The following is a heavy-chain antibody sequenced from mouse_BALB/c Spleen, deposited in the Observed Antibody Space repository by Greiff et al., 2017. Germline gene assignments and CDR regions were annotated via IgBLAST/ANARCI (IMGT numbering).Heavy chain of an antibody. CDR2: ISTYYGDA. CDR3: ARENPLYYAMDY. J-gene: IGHJ4*01. D-gene: IGHD6-1*01. CDR1: GYTFTDYA. V-gene: IGHV1S137*01. Sequence: VKLQQSGAELVRPGVSVKISCKGSGYTFTDYAMHWVKQSHAKSLEWIGVISTYYGDASYNQKFKGKATMTVDKSSSTAYMELARLTSEDSAIYYCARENPLYYAMDYWGQGTSVTVSS.